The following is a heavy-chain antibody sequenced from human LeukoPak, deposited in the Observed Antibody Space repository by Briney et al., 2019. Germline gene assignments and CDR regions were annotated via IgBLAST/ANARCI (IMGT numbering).Heavy chain of an antibody. CDR2: IWYDGSNK. J-gene: IGHJ4*02. CDR1: GFTFSTYT. V-gene: IGHV3-33*08. Sequence: GGSLRLSCAASGFTFSTYTMHWVRQAPGKGLEWVAVIWYDGSNKYYADSVKGRFTISRDNSKNTLYLQMNSLRAEDTAVYYCARARQWLQWGIDYWGQGTLVTVSS. CDR3: ARARQWLQWGIDY. D-gene: IGHD3-22*01.